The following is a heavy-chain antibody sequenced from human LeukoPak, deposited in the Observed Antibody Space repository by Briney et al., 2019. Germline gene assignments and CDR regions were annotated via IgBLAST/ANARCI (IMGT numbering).Heavy chain of an antibody. D-gene: IGHD3-22*01. CDR2: ISYDGGNK. CDR3: AKVHLTYYYDSSGYGFQDY. J-gene: IGHJ4*02. Sequence: GRSLRLSCAASGFTFSSYAMHWVRQAPGKGLEWVTVISYDGGNKFYADSVRGRFTISRDNSKNTLYLQKNSLRAEDTAVYYCAKVHLTYYYDSSGYGFQDYWGQGTLVTVSS. V-gene: IGHV3-30*18. CDR1: GFTFSSYA.